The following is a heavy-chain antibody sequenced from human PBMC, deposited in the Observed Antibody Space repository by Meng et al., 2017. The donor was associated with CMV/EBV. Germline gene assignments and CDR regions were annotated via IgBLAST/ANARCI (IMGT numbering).Heavy chain of an antibody. Sequence: SETLSLTCTVSGGSISSSSYCWGWIRQPPGKGLEWIGSIYYSGSTYYNPSLKSRVTISVDTSKNQFSLKLSSVTAADTAVYYCARDWRQLAPLNWFDPWGQGTLVTVSS. D-gene: IGHD6-13*01. V-gene: IGHV4-39*07. CDR1: GGSISSSSYC. J-gene: IGHJ5*02. CDR2: IYYSGST. CDR3: ARDWRQLAPLNWFDP.